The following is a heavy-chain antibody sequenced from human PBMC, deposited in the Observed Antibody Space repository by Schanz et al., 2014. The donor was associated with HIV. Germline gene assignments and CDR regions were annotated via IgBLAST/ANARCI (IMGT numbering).Heavy chain of an antibody. D-gene: IGHD2-21*01. J-gene: IGHJ4*02. CDR2: ISGSSIT. CDR3: TREGNYYGGSVPGH. Sequence: EVQLVESGGGLVQPGGSLRLSCATSGFTLSSFTMNWVRQAPGKGLEWVSAISGSSITYSADSVKGRFSISRDNSKNTLYLQMNSLRAEDTAVYYCTREGNYYGGSVPGHWGQGALVSVSS. CDR1: GFTLSSFT. V-gene: IGHV3-23*04.